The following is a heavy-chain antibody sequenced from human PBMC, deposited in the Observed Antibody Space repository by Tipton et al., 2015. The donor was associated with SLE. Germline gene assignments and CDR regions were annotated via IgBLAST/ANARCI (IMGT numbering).Heavy chain of an antibody. J-gene: IGHJ4*02. Sequence: SLRLSCSASGFTFSSYAMHWVRQAPGKGLEYVSAISSNGGSTYYADSVKGRFTISRDNSKNTLYLQMSSLRAEDTALYYCAKGHHMLGWNSDFDYWGLGTLVTVSS. V-gene: IGHV3-64D*06. CDR1: GFTFSSYA. CDR3: AKGHHMLGWNSDFDY. D-gene: IGHD1-7*01. CDR2: ISSNGGST.